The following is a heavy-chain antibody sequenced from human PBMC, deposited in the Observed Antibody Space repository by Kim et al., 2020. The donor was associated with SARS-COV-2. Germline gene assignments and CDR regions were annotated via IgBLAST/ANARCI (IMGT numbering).Heavy chain of an antibody. CDR3: TTYYYEGSAYYALFDN. Sequence: GGSLRLSCVTSGFTFTNAWMSWVRQAPGKGLEWVGRITGKRDGGATAYAAPVRGRFTISSDDSKHTLYLQMNSLKAEDTGVYYCTTYYYEGSAYYALFDNWGQRTLVTVSS. CDR2: ITGKRDGGAT. V-gene: IGHV3-15*01. D-gene: IGHD3-22*01. J-gene: IGHJ4*02. CDR1: GFTFTNAW.